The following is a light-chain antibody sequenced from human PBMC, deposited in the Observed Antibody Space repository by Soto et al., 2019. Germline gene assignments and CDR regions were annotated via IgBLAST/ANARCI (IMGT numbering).Light chain of an antibody. J-gene: IGKJ2*01. V-gene: IGKV1-5*01. Sequence: DIQLTQSPSILSASGGDRVTITCRASQSIANRLAWYQQKPGKPPKLLIYGPSTLESGVPSRFSGSGSGTEFSLTINNLQTDYFTSYCCQQYNKSYTFGQGTKLESK. CDR2: GPS. CDR3: QQYNKSYT. CDR1: QSIANR.